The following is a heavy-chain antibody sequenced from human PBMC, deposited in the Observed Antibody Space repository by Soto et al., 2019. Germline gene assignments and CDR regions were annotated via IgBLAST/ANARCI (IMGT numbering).Heavy chain of an antibody. Sequence: SETLSLTCTVSGGSISSGGYYWSWIRQHPGKGLEWIGYIYYSGSTYYNPSLKSRVTISVDTSKNQFSLKLSSVTAADTAVYYCARVLDYDFWSGPLAFDYWGQGTLVTVSS. V-gene: IGHV4-31*03. CDR3: ARVLDYDFWSGPLAFDY. D-gene: IGHD3-3*01. J-gene: IGHJ4*02. CDR1: GGSISSGGYY. CDR2: IYYSGST.